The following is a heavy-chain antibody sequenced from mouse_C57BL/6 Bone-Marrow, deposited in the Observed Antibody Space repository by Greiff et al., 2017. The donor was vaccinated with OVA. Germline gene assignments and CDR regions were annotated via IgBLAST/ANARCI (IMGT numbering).Heavy chain of an antibody. J-gene: IGHJ3*01. CDR2: IHPNSGST. V-gene: IGHV1-64*01. CDR3: ARKGSYYDGYRAY. D-gene: IGHD2-3*01. CDR1: GYTFTSYW. Sequence: QVQLQQPGAELVKPGASVKLSCKASGYTFTSYWMHWVKQRPGQGLEWIGMIHPNSGSTNYNEKFKSKATLTVDKSSSTAYMQLSSLTSEDSAVYYWARKGSYYDGYRAYWGTGTLVTVSA.